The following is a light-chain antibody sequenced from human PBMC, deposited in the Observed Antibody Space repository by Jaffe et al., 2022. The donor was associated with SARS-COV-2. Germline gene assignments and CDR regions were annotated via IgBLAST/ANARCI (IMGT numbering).Light chain of an antibody. J-gene: IGKJ2*01. V-gene: IGKV1-39*01. CDR1: QSISIY. CDR2: AAS. Sequence: DIQMTQSPSSLSASVGDRATITCRASQSISIYLNWYQQKPGRAPKLLIYAASSLHSGVPSRYSGSGSGTDFTLTISSLQPEDFATYFCQQSYITPHTFGQGTNLEI. CDR3: QQSYITPHT.